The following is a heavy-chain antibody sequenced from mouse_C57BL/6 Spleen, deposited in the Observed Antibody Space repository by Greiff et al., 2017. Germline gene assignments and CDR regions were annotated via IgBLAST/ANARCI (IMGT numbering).Heavy chain of an antibody. CDR1: GYSITSGYY. CDR2: ISYDGSN. J-gene: IGHJ1*03. D-gene: IGHD1-1*01. CDR3: ARAGYYGSSYWYFDV. Sequence: EVQLVESGPGLVKPSQSLSLTCSVTGYSITSGYYWNWIRQFPGNKLEWKGYISYDGSNNYNPSLKNRISITRDTSKNQFFLKLNSVTPEDTATYYCARAGYYGSSYWYFDVWGTGTTVTVSS. V-gene: IGHV3-6*01.